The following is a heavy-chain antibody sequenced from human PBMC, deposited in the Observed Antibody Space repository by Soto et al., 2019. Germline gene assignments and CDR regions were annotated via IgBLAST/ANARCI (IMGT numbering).Heavy chain of an antibody. D-gene: IGHD3-10*01. Sequence: GASLKISCKGSGYSFISYWISWVRQMPGKGLEWMGRIDPSDSYTNYSPSLQGHVTISADKSISTAYLQWSSLKASDTAMYYCARYPGDYYYYGMDVWGQGTTVTVSS. V-gene: IGHV5-10-1*01. CDR2: IDPSDSYT. CDR1: GYSFISYW. J-gene: IGHJ6*02. CDR3: ARYPGDYYYYGMDV.